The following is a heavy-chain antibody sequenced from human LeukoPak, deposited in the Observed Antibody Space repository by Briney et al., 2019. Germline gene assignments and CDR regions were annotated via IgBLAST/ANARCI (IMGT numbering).Heavy chain of an antibody. J-gene: IGHJ4*02. CDR1: GGSFSGYY. V-gene: IGHV4-34*01. CDR2: INHSGST. CDR3: ARRLGYSSSWYPRPFDY. Sequence: SETLFLTCAVYGGSFSGYYWSWIRQPPGKGLEWIGEINHSGSTNYNPSLKSRVTISVDTSKNQFSLKLSSVTAADTAVYYCARRLGYSSSWYPRPFDYWGQGTLVTVSS. D-gene: IGHD6-13*01.